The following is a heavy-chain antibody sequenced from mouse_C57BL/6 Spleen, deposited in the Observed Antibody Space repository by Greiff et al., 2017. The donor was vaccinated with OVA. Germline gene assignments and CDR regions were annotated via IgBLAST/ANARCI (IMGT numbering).Heavy chain of an antibody. Sequence: EVKLVESGGGLVQPGASLKLSCESNEYAFPSHDMSWVRKTPEKRLELVAAINSDGGSTNYPDTMERRIIISRDNTKKTLYLQMSSLRSEDAAVDYCARLGSNHGFAYWGQGTLVTVSA. V-gene: IGHV5-2*01. D-gene: IGHD2-5*01. CDR3: ARLGSNHGFAY. CDR1: EYAFPSHD. J-gene: IGHJ3*01. CDR2: INSDGGST.